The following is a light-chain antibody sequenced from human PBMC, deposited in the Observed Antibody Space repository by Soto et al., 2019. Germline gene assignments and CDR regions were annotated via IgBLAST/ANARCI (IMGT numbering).Light chain of an antibody. CDR1: QSITTY. CDR3: QQAYGAPPT. Sequence: DIQMTQSPPSLSASVGDRVTITCRASQSITTYLNWYQQTSGEAPKLLIYAAARLQTGVPSRFSGSGSGTDFTLTISSLQPEDFATYYCQQAYGAPPTFGQGTKVDLK. J-gene: IGKJ1*01. V-gene: IGKV1-39*01. CDR2: AAA.